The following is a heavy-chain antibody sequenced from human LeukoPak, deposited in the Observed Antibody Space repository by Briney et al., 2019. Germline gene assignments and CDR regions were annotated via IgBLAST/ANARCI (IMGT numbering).Heavy chain of an antibody. V-gene: IGHV1-18*01. D-gene: IGHD2-15*01. CDR1: GYTFTSYG. Sequence: GASVKVSFKASGYTFTSYGISWVRQAPGQGLEWMGWISTYNGNTNYAQKLQGRVTMTTHTSTTTAYMELRSLRSDDTAVYYCARDGRCSGGSCYSEAFDIWGQGTMVTVSS. J-gene: IGHJ3*02. CDR2: ISTYNGNT. CDR3: ARDGRCSGGSCYSEAFDI.